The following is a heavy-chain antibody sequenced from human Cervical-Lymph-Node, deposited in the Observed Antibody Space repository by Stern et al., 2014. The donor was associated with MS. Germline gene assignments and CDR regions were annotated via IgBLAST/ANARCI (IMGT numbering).Heavy chain of an antibody. J-gene: IGHJ4*02. CDR1: GASIKNFS. D-gene: IGHD5-18*01. CDR2: MSNSGTT. V-gene: IGHV4-4*07. CDR3: ARGRHTAMVTSGRYFDL. Sequence: QVQLQESGPGRVQPSETLSLTCTASGASIKNFSWNWIRQPSGKGLEWIGIMSNSGTTYYDPSLKSRVTISMDASKQQFALSLTSVTAVDTAVYFCARGRHTAMVTSGRYFDLWGQGTLVTVSS.